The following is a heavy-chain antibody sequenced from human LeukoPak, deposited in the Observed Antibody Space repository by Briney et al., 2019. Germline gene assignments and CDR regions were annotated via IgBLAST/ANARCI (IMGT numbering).Heavy chain of an antibody. J-gene: IGHJ4*02. CDR3: AKRAFGGADF. D-gene: IGHD3-16*01. Sequence: GGSLRLSCAASGFTFSRYSMNWVRQAPGKGLEWVSSISIGNTYIYYADSVKGRFTISRDNAKNTLYLQMNSLRAEDTGVYYCAKRAFGGADFWGQGTLVTVSS. V-gene: IGHV3-21*01. CDR2: ISIGNTYI. CDR1: GFTFSRYS.